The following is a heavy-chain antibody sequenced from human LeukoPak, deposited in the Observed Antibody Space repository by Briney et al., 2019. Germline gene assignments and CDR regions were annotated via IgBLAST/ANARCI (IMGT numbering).Heavy chain of an antibody. CDR3: AREADLRITMIVVVASSGFSWFDP. D-gene: IGHD3-22*01. CDR2: ISAYNGNT. V-gene: IGHV1-18*01. Sequence: ASVKVSCKASGYTFTSYGISWVRQAPGQGLEWMGWISAYNGNTNYAQKFQGRVTITADKSTSTAYMELSSLRSEDTAVYYCAREADLRITMIVVVASSGFSWFDPWGQGTLVTVSS. CDR1: GYTFTSYG. J-gene: IGHJ5*02.